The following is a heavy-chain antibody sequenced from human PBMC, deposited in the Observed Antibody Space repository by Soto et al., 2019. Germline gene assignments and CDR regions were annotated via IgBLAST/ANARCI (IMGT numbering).Heavy chain of an antibody. Sequence: QLQLQESGPGLVKPSETLSLTCTVAGGSISSSSYYWGWIRQPPVKGLEGIGSIYYSGSTYYNPSLKLRVNISVDTSKNQFSLKLGSVTAADTAVYDCSRIHGGSAGYGAFDIWGQGTMVTVSS. CDR2: IYYSGST. J-gene: IGHJ3*02. D-gene: IGHD2-15*01. CDR1: GGSISSSSYY. CDR3: SRIHGGSAGYGAFDI. V-gene: IGHV4-39*01.